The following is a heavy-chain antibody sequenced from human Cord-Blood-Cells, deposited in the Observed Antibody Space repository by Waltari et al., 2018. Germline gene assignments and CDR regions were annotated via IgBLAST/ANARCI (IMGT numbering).Heavy chain of an antibody. CDR1: GFTFSSYG. Sequence: QVQLVESGGGVVQPGGSLRLSCAASGFTFSSYGIHWVRQAPGKGLERVAFIRYDGSNKYYADSVKGRFTISRDKSKNTLYLQMNSLRAEDTAVYYCAKWGVVPAAMGFDYWGQGTLVTVSS. CDR3: AKWGVVPAAMGFDY. V-gene: IGHV3-30*02. D-gene: IGHD2-2*01. J-gene: IGHJ4*02. CDR2: IRYDGSNK.